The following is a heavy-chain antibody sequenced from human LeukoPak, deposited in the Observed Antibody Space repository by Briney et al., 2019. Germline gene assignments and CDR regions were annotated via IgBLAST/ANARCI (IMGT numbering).Heavy chain of an antibody. CDR2: IYHSGST. D-gene: IGHD3-22*01. J-gene: IGHJ4*02. V-gene: IGHV4-30-2*01. CDR1: GGSISSGGYY. Sequence: SETLSLTCTVSGGSISSGGYYWSWIRQPPGKGLEWIGYIYHSGSTYYNPSLKSRVTISVDRSKDQFSLKLSSVTAADTAVYYCARVRRKGDSSGYYLGDWGQGTLVTVSS. CDR3: ARVRRKGDSSGYYLGD.